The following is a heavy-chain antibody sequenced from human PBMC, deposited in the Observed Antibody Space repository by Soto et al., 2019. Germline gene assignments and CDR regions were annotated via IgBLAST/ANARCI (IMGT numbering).Heavy chain of an antibody. Sequence: SVKVSCKASGVTLTRYAVSWVRQAPGQGPEWMGRIVPLFGTEKSAQKFQGRIKMTADKSTNTAYLELTSLTSEDTAVYFCARDGSNCTDGICFHYFDYWGQGPLVTVSS. CDR3: ARDGSNCTDGICFHYFDY. J-gene: IGHJ4*02. D-gene: IGHD2-8*01. V-gene: IGHV1-69*06. CDR1: GVTLTRYA. CDR2: IVPLFGTE.